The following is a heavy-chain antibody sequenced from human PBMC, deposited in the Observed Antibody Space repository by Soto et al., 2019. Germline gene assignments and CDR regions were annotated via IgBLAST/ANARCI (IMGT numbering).Heavy chain of an antibody. D-gene: IGHD1-1*01. CDR3: AKERLTRSRAFDI. CDR1: GFTFSSYG. CDR2: ITYEGSNK. Sequence: QVQLVESGGGVVQPGRSLRLSCAASGFTFSSYGMHRVRQAPGKGLEWVEVITYEGSNKYYADSVKGRFTISSDNSKNTLYLQMNSLRAEDTAVYYCAKERLTRSRAFDIWGQGTMVTVSS. V-gene: IGHV3-30*18. J-gene: IGHJ3*02.